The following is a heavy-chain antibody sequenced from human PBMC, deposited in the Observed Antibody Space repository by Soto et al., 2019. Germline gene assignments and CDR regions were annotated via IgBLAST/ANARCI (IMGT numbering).Heavy chain of an antibody. Sequence: PGESLKISCVASGFPFSSYAMSWVRQTPGKGLEWVSGISGSGGRTYYADSVKGRFTISRDNSNNTLSLQMHILRVEDTAVYFCAKGGYYSLFDIWGQGTMVTVSS. CDR3: AKGGYYSLFDI. CDR2: ISGSGGRT. J-gene: IGHJ3*02. D-gene: IGHD3-16*01. CDR1: GFPFSSYA. V-gene: IGHV3-23*01.